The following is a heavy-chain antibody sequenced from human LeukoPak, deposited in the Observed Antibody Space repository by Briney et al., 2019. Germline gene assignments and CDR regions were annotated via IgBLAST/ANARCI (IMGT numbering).Heavy chain of an antibody. Sequence: SETLSLTCTVSDGSISSSSYYWGWIRQPPGKGLEWIGSIYYSGSTYYNPSLKSRVTISVDTSKNQFSLKLSSVTAADTAVYYCARQYGGYNGNFDYWGQGTLVTVSS. CDR1: DGSISSSSYY. V-gene: IGHV4-39*01. CDR3: ARQYGGYNGNFDY. CDR2: IYYSGST. D-gene: IGHD5-12*01. J-gene: IGHJ4*02.